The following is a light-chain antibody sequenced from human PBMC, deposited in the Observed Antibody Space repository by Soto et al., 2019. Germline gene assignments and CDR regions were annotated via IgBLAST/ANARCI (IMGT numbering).Light chain of an antibody. CDR2: WAS. CDR3: QQYYSTPYT. V-gene: IGKV4-1*01. J-gene: IGKJ2*01. CDR1: QSVLYTSNNKNY. Sequence: DIVMTQSPDSLAVSLGERATINCMSTQSVLYTSNNKNYLAWYQQKPGQPPKLLIYWASTRESGVPDRFSGSGSGTDFTLTISSLQAEDVAVYYCQQYYSTPYTFGQGPSWRSN.